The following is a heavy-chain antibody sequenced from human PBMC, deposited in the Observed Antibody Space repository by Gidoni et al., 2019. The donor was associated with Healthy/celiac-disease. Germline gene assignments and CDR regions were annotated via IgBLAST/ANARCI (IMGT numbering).Heavy chain of an antibody. J-gene: IGHJ4*02. CDR1: GGSISSSSHY. Sequence: QLQLQESGPGLVKPSETLSLTCTVSGGSISSSSHYWGWIRQPPGKGLEWIGNIYYSGSTYYNPSLKSRVTISVDTSKNQFSLKLSSVTAADTAVYYCARLGVGMATITSFIDYWGQGTLVTVSS. D-gene: IGHD5-12*01. CDR2: IYYSGST. V-gene: IGHV4-39*01. CDR3: ARLGVGMATITSFIDY.